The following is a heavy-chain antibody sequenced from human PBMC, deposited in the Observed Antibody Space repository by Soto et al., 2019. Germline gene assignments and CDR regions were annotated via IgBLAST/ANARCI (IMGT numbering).Heavy chain of an antibody. CDR3: AHKSKGYGFLNYFDY. CDR1: GFSLSTSGVG. Sequence: SGPTLVNPTQTLTLTCTFSGFSLSTSGVGVGWIRQPPGKALEWLGLIYWADDKRYSQSLKRRLTITKDTSKNQLDHTMTNMDPVDTTTYYCAHKSKGYGFLNYFDYWDQGTLVTVSS. D-gene: IGHD5-12*01. V-gene: IGHV2-5*02. CDR2: IYWADDK. J-gene: IGHJ4*02.